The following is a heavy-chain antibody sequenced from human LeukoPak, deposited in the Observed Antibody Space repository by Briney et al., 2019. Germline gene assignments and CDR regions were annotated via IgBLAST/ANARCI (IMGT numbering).Heavy chain of an antibody. CDR1: GGTFSSYA. D-gene: IGHD3-10*01. Sequence: GSSVKVSCKASGGTFSSYAISWVRQAPGQGLEWMGRIIPILGIANYAQKFQGRVTITADKSTSTAYMELSSLRSEDTAVYYCARGYYGGGGRFSTDYWGQGTLVTVSS. J-gene: IGHJ4*02. CDR3: ARGYYGGGGRFSTDY. V-gene: IGHV1-69*04. CDR2: IIPILGIA.